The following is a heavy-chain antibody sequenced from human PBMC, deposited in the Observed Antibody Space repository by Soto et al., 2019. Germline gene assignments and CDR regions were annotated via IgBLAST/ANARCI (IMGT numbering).Heavy chain of an antibody. Sequence: SSETLSLTCTVSGGSISSYYWSWIRQPPGKGLEWIGYIYYSGSTNYNPSLKSRVTISVDTSKNQFSLKLSSVTAADTAVYYCARGHSSGWYYFDYWGQGTLVTVSS. D-gene: IGHD6-19*01. V-gene: IGHV4-59*08. CDR3: ARGHSSGWYYFDY. CDR1: GGSISSYY. J-gene: IGHJ4*02. CDR2: IYYSGST.